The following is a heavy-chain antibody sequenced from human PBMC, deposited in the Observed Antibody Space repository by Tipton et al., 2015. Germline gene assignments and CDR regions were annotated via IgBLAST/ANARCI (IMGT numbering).Heavy chain of an antibody. D-gene: IGHD6-19*01. V-gene: IGHV3-48*02. Sequence: SLRLSCAASGFSFSYYSMNCVRQAPGKGLEWVAYISSSASSIYYADSVRGRFTISRDNAKDSLYLQMSSLRDEDTAVYYCARDLYQWLIGVFDYWGQGTLVTVSS. J-gene: IGHJ4*02. CDR3: ARDLYQWLIGVFDY. CDR1: GFSFSYYS. CDR2: ISSSASSI.